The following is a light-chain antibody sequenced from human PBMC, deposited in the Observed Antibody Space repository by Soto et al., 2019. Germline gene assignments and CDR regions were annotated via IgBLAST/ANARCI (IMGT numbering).Light chain of an antibody. V-gene: IGLV2-8*01. Sequence: QSALTQPPSASGSPGQSVTISCTGTSRDVGGYNYVSWYQQHPGKAPKLIIYEVIKRPSGVPDRFSGSKSGNTASLTVSGLQAEDEADYYCCSYAGSKSLFGGGTKLTVL. CDR2: EVI. CDR3: CSYAGSKSL. J-gene: IGLJ3*02. CDR1: SRDVGGYNY.